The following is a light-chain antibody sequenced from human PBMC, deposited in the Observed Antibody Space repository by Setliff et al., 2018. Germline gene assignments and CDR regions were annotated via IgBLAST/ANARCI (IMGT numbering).Light chain of an antibody. CDR2: DVS. Sequence: QSVLTQPASVSGSPGQSITISCTGTSSDVGGYNYVSWYQQHPGKAPKLMIYDVSKRPSGVSNRFSGSKSGNTASLTISGLQAEDEADYYCCSYAGSSTLVFGGGTKVTVL. CDR3: CSYAGSSTLV. CDR1: SSDVGGYNY. V-gene: IGLV2-23*02. J-gene: IGLJ2*01.